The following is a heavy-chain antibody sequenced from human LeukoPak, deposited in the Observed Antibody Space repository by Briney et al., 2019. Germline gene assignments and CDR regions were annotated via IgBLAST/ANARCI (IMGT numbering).Heavy chain of an antibody. Sequence: PSGTLSLTCGVYGGSFSDYHWNWIRQSPGKGLEWIGEISHSGSTNYNPSLKSRVTISVDTSKNQFSLQLSSVTAADTAVYFCARGPYSYDSSGAFDIWGQGTMVTVSS. CDR2: ISHSGST. CDR1: GGSFSDYH. CDR3: ARGPYSYDSSGAFDI. D-gene: IGHD3-22*01. V-gene: IGHV4-34*01. J-gene: IGHJ3*02.